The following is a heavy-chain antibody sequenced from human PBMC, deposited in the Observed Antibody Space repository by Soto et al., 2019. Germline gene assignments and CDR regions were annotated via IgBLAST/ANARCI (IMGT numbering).Heavy chain of an antibody. V-gene: IGHV3-23*01. D-gene: IGHD3-22*01. J-gene: IGHJ2*01. Sequence: GGSLRLSXAASGFTFSSYDMSWVRQAPGKGLEWVSTVTSSGGATFYTDSVKGRFTISRDNSKNTLFLQMNSLRAEDTAVYYCAKDLHSSGSNWYFDLWGRGTLVTVSS. CDR3: AKDLHSSGSNWYFDL. CDR2: VTSSGGAT. CDR1: GFTFSSYD.